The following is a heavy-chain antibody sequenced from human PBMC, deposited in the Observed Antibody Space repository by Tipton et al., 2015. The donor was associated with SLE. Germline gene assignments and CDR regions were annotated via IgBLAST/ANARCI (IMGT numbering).Heavy chain of an antibody. D-gene: IGHD2-2*01. CDR3: AMGGYCSSTSCSYNWFDP. CDR1: GGSISGYY. J-gene: IGHJ5*02. Sequence: TLSLTCTVSGGSISGYYWNWIRQPPGKGLEWIGEINHSGSTNYNPSLKSRVTISVDTSKNQFSLKLSSVTAADTAVYYCAMGGYCSSTSCSYNWFDPWGQGTLVTVSS. V-gene: IGHV4-34*01. CDR2: INHSGST.